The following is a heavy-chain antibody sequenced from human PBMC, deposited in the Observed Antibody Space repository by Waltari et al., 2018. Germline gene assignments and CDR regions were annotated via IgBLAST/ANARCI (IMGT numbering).Heavy chain of an antibody. CDR2: VASNGINK. D-gene: IGHD4-4*01. CDR1: GFTFSNFG. CDR3: AKERLTTVYFDY. Sequence: QVQLVESGGGVVQPGRSLRLSCAAAGFTFSNFGMIWVRQAPGKGLEWVAIVASNGINKNYADSVKGRFTVSRDNSKNTLDLQMNSLRAEDTAMYYCAKERLTTVYFDYWGQGILVTVSS. J-gene: IGHJ4*02. V-gene: IGHV3-30*18.